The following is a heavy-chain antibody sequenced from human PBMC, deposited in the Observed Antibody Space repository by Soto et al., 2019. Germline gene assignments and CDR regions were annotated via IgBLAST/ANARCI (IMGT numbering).Heavy chain of an antibody. D-gene: IGHD2-2*01. J-gene: IGHJ6*02. CDR2: IYYSGST. V-gene: IGHV4-30-4*02. Sequence: SDTLSLTCTVSGGSISSGDYYWRWIRQPPGKGLEWIGYIYYSGSTDYNPSLKSRVTISVDTSKNQFSLKLSSVTAADTAVYYCARDAIVVVPAAIPYYYYYGMDVWGQGTTVTVSS. CDR3: ARDAIVVVPAAIPYYYYYGMDV. CDR1: GGSISSGDYY.